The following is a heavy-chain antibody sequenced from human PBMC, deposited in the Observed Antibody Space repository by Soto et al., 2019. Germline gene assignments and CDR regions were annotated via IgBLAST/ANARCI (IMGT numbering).Heavy chain of an antibody. V-gene: IGHV1-18*04. CDR2: ISAYNGNT. J-gene: IGHJ4*02. D-gene: IGHD3-3*01. CDR3: ARDWEYYDFWSGYIDY. CDR1: GYTLTSYG. Sequence: ASVKVSCKASGYTLTSYGISWVRQAPGQGLEWMGWISAYNGNTNYAQKLQGRVTMTTDTSTSTAYMELRSLRSDDTAVYYCARDWEYYDFWSGYIDYWGQGTLVTVSS.